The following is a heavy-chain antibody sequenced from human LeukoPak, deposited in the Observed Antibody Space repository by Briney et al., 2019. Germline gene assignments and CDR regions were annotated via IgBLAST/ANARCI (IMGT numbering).Heavy chain of an antibody. D-gene: IGHD6-19*01. V-gene: IGHV4-61*02. CDR1: GGSISSGGYS. CDR2: MYTSGST. J-gene: IGHJ4*02. Sequence: SQTLSLTCAVSGGSISSGGYSWSWIRQPAGKGLEWIGRMYTSGSTNYNPSLKSRVTMSVDTSKNQFSLKLSSVTAADTALYYCARDDGYSSGWAYWGQGTLVTVSS. CDR3: ARDDGYSSGWAY.